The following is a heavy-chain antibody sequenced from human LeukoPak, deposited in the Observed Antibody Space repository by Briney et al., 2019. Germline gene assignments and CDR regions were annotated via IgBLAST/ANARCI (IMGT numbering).Heavy chain of an antibody. CDR3: ARLRGSGSYEPLYYFDY. D-gene: IGHD3-10*01. CDR1: GYSFTSYW. V-gene: IGHV5-51*01. Sequence: GESLKISCKGSGYSFTSYWIAWVRQMPGKGLEWMGIIYPGDSDTRYSPPFQGQVTISADKSISTAYLQWSSLKASDTAMYYCARLRGSGSYEPLYYFDYWGQGTLVTVSS. CDR2: IYPGDSDT. J-gene: IGHJ4*02.